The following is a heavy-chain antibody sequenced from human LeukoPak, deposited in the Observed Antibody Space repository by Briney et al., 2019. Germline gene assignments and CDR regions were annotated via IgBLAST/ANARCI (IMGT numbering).Heavy chain of an antibody. CDR2: LSGGGSTT. CDR1: RFTFSSYG. D-gene: IGHD3-10*01. Sequence: PGGSLTLSCTVSRFTFSSYGMSWVRHAPGKGLEWVASLSGGGSTTHNTDAVKGRFTISRDYSKSTVSLQMSSLRVEDTAVYYCAKGGAYGSGSYFDYWGQGTLVTVSS. CDR3: AKGGAYGSGSYFDY. J-gene: IGHJ4*02. V-gene: IGHV3-23*01.